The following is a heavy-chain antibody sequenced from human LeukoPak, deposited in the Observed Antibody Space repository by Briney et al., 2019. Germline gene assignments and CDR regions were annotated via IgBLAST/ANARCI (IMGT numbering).Heavy chain of an antibody. Sequence: GGSLRLSCAASGFTFSSYWMHWVRQVPGKGLVWVSRINAGGSSTTYADSVEGRFTISRDNAKNTLYLQMDSLRADDTGVYYCGRSNQADDYWGQGTLVTVSS. J-gene: IGHJ4*02. D-gene: IGHD1-14*01. CDR3: GRSNQADDY. CDR1: GFTFSSYW. V-gene: IGHV3-74*01. CDR2: INAGGSST.